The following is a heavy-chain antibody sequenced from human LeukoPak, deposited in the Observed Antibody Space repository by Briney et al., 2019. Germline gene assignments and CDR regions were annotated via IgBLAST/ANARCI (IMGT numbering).Heavy chain of an antibody. CDR1: GFTFSNYG. V-gene: IGHV3-33*03. J-gene: IGHJ5*02. Sequence: GRSLRLSCAASGFTFSNYGMHWVRQAPGKGLEWVAVIWWDGSYKYYADSVKGRFTISRDNAKNTIYLQMNSLRAEDTAVYYCSSIHFPWGQGTLVTVSS. CDR2: IWWDGSYK. D-gene: IGHD6-6*01. CDR3: SSIHFP.